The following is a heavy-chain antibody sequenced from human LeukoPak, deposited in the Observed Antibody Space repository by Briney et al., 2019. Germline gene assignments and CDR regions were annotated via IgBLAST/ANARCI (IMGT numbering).Heavy chain of an antibody. V-gene: IGHV3-20*04. D-gene: IGHD3-3*01. CDR1: GFTFDDYG. Sequence: PGGSLRLSCAASGFTFDDYGMRWVRQAPGKGLEWVSGINWNGGSTGYADSVKGRFTISRDNAKNSLYLQMNSLRAEDTALYYCARAPGYYDFWSSYDGEYFDYWGQGTLVTVSS. CDR2: INWNGGST. CDR3: ARAPGYYDFWSSYDGEYFDY. J-gene: IGHJ4*02.